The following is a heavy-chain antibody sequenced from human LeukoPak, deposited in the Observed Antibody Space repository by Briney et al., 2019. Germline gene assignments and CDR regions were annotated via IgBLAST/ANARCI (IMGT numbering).Heavy chain of an antibody. J-gene: IGHJ1*01. V-gene: IGHV3-74*01. D-gene: IGHD3-22*01. CDR1: GFTFSGYT. Sequence: GGSLRLSCAASGFTFSGYTVNWVRQAPGKGLEWVARIDSDGSGTRYADSVKGRFTISRDNAKNTLYLQMNSLRAEDTAVYYCARVLSADSPGFQHWGQGTLVTVSS. CDR3: ARVLSADSPGFQH. CDR2: IDSDGSGT.